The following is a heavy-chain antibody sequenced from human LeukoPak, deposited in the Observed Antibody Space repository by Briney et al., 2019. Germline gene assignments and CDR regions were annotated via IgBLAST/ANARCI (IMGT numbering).Heavy chain of an antibody. Sequence: PSETLSLTCAVCGGSFSGYYWSWIRQPPGKGLEWIGEINHSGSTNYNPSLKSRVTISVDTSKNQFSLKLSSVTAADTAVYYCARSSLYRSSWYFDYWGQGTLVTVSS. CDR1: GGSFSGYY. J-gene: IGHJ4*02. CDR2: INHSGST. D-gene: IGHD6-13*01. V-gene: IGHV4-34*01. CDR3: ARSSLYRSSWYFDY.